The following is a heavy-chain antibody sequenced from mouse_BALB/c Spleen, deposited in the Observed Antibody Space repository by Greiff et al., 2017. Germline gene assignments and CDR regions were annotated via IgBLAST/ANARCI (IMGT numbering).Heavy chain of an antibody. CDR3: ARAFYGSSYGFAY. CDR1: GFTFSSYA. CDR2: ISSGGST. J-gene: IGHJ3*01. D-gene: IGHD1-1*01. V-gene: IGHV5-6-5*01. Sequence: EVQLVESGGGLVKPGGSLKLSCAASGFTFSSYAMSWVRQTPEKRLEWVASISSGGSTYYPDSVKGRFTISRDNARNILYLQMSSLRSEDTAMYYCARAFYGSSYGFAYWGQGTLVTVSA.